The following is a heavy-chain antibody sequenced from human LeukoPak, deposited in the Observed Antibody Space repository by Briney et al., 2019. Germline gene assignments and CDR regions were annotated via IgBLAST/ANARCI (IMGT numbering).Heavy chain of an antibody. V-gene: IGHV3-7*03. CDR3: TLVQVAGVFDY. CDR2: IRQDGSDN. Sequence: GGSLRLSCAASGFSFSSSWMSWVRQAPGKGLEWVANIRQDGSDNYYVDSVKGRFTISRDNARNSLYLQMNSLRAEDTAVYYCTLVQVAGVFDYWGQGTLVTVSS. J-gene: IGHJ4*02. D-gene: IGHD6-19*01. CDR1: GFSFSSSW.